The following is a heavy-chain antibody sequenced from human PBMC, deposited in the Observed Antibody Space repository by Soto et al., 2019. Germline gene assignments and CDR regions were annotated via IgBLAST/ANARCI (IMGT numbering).Heavy chain of an antibody. D-gene: IGHD3-3*01. Sequence: EVQVLESGGGLVQAGGSLRLSCAASGFTLRSSAMSWFRQAPGKGLAWISAISGSGTKTYYADSVKGRFTISGDNSKNTVYLQMNSLRAEDTAVYYCAKGPTIFGVVITFEYYYGMDVWGQGTTVTVSS. V-gene: IGHV3-23*01. CDR1: GFTLRSSA. J-gene: IGHJ6*02. CDR2: ISGSGTKT. CDR3: AKGPTIFGVVITFEYYYGMDV.